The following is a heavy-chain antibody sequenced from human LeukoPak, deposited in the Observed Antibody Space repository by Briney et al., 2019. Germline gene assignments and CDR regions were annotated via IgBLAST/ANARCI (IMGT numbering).Heavy chain of an antibody. Sequence: ASVKVSCKASGGTFSSYAISWVRQAPGQGLEWMGRIIPILGIANYAQKFQGRVTITADKSTSTAYMELSSLRSEDTAVYYCARGRRVRGYYYYMDVWGKGTTVTVSS. CDR2: IIPILGIA. CDR3: ARGRRVRGYYYYMDV. J-gene: IGHJ6*03. D-gene: IGHD3-10*01. V-gene: IGHV1-69*04. CDR1: GGTFSSYA.